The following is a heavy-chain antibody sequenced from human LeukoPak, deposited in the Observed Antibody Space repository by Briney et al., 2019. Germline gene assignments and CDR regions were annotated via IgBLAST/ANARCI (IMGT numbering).Heavy chain of an antibody. CDR3: ATGKARDPYIVVVPAALDY. CDR1: GYTFTSYG. D-gene: IGHD2-2*01. J-gene: IGHJ4*02. V-gene: IGHV1-18*01. CDR2: ISAYNGNT. Sequence: ASVKVSCKASGYTFTSYGISWVRQAPGQGLEWMGWISAYNGNTNYAQKLQGRVTMTTDTSTSTAYMELRSLRSDDTAVYYCATGKARDPYIVVVPAALDYWGQGTLVTVSS.